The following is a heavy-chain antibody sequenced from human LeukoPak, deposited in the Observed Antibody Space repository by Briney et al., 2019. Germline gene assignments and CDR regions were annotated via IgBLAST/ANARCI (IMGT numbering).Heavy chain of an antibody. J-gene: IGHJ6*02. V-gene: IGHV4-59*01. CDR2: IDYSGST. CDR3: TREHIAVVPAALGRKKYYYYGMDV. CDR1: GDSISSNY. Sequence: PSETLSLTCTVSGDSISSNYWSWVRQSPGKGLEWIAYIDYSGSTNYNPSLKSRVTISVDTSKNQFSLRLSSVTAADTAVYYCTREHIAVVPAALGRKKYYYYGMDVWGQGTTVTVSS. D-gene: IGHD2-2*01.